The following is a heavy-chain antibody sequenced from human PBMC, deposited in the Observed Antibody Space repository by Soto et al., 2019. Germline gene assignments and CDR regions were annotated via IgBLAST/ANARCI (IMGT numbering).Heavy chain of an antibody. CDR1: GGPFSTSA. CDR3: ARDKDRLHLGGNYYDILDV. J-gene: IGHJ6*02. Sequence: QVQLVQSGAEVKKPGSSVKVSCKASGGPFSTSAISWVRQAPGQGLGWVGGIMPVFPTPDYAQNFQGRVTITADDYTTTADLELTSLRADDTAVYYCARDKDRLHLGGNYYDILDVGGQGTAITVSS. CDR2: IMPVFPTP. V-gene: IGHV1-69*12. D-gene: IGHD4-4*01.